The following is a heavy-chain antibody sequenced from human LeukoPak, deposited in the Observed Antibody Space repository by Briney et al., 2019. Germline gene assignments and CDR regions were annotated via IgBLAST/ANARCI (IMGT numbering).Heavy chain of an antibody. D-gene: IGHD2-15*01. CDR1: GFTFSSYE. J-gene: IGHJ4*02. CDR2: ISSSGSTI. Sequence: GGSLRLSCAASGFTFSSYEMNWVRQAPGKGLEWVSHISSSGSTIYYADSVKGRFTISRDNAKNSLYLQMNSLRAEDTAVYYCARQEWGWWRAASFDYWGQGTLVTVSS. V-gene: IGHV3-48*03. CDR3: ARQEWGWWRAASFDY.